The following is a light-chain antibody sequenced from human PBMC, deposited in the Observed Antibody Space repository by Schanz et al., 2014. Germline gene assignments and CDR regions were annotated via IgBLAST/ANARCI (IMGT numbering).Light chain of an antibody. J-gene: IGKJ1*01. CDR2: DAS. CDR3: LQHKTDPWT. V-gene: IGKV1-33*01. CDR1: QDISNY. Sequence: DIQMTQSPSSLSASVGDRVSITCQASQDISNYLNWYQQKPGKAPKLLIYDASNLETGVPSRFSGSGSGTDFTLTISSVQPEDFATYYCLQHKTDPWTFGQGTKVEIK.